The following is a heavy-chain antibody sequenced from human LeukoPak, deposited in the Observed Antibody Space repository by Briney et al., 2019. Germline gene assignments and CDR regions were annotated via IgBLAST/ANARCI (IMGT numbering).Heavy chain of an antibody. Sequence: SETLSLTCIVSGYPISSGYYWGWIRPPPGTGLDWIGIIHHSRRTHYSPSLKSRVTISQDTSKNQFSLKLTSVTAADTAVHFCARARMDGSGSFPYYFDYWGQGSLVTVSS. D-gene: IGHD3-10*01. V-gene: IGHV4-38-2*02. CDR1: GYPISSGYY. J-gene: IGHJ4*02. CDR2: IHHSRRT. CDR3: ARARMDGSGSFPYYFDY.